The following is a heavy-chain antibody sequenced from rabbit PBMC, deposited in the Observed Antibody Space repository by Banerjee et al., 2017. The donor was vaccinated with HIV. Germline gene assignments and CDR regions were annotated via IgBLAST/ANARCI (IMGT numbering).Heavy chain of an antibody. V-gene: IGHV1S43*01. CDR3: ATNRGTGYIYAYGMDL. D-gene: IGHD6-1*01. Sequence: QQQLEESGGGLVKPGGTLTLTYTASGIDFSSYYYMCWVRQAPGKGLEWIACIYTSSGSTWYVSWVNGRFTISRSTSLNTVDLKMTSLTAADTATYFCATNRGTGYIYAYGMDLWGQGTLVTVS. J-gene: IGHJ6*01. CDR1: GIDFSSYYY. CDR2: IYTSSGST.